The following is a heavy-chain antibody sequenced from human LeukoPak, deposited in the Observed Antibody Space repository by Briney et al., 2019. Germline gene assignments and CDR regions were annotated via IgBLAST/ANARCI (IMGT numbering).Heavy chain of an antibody. D-gene: IGHD5/OR15-5a*01. CDR3: ARHVSGYFDL. CDR2: IYYSGST. CDR1: GGSISSYY. Sequence: SETLSLTCTVSGGSISSYYWSWLRQPPGKGLEWIGYIYYSGSTNYNPSLKSRVTISVDTSKNQFSLKLSSVTAADTAVCYCARHVSGYFDLWGRGTLVTVSS. V-gene: IGHV4-59*08. J-gene: IGHJ2*01.